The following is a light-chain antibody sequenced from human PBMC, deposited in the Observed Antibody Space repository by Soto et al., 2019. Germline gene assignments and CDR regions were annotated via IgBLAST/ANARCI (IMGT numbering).Light chain of an antibody. J-gene: IGLJ2*01. V-gene: IGLV2-11*01. Sequence: QSVLTQPRSVSGSRGRSVTISCTGSSSDVGFYTYVSWYLQHPGKAPKVIIYDVTKRPSGVPDRFSASKSGNTASLTISGLQPEDEADYYCSSYAGSYTVVFGGGTKLTVL. CDR3: SSYAGSYTVV. CDR1: SSDVGFYTY. CDR2: DVT.